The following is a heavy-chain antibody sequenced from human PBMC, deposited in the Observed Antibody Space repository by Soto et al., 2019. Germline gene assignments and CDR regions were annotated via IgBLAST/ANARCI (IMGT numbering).Heavy chain of an antibody. J-gene: IGHJ5*02. Sequence: QVQLVQSGGEVKKPGASVKVSCKASGYTFTSYGISWVRQAPGQGLEWMGWISAYNGNTKHAQKLQGGVTMNTDTSTSTAYRELRSLRSDDTAVYYCAREGASSAWGSNWFAPWGQGTLVTVSS. CDR3: AREGASSAWGSNWFAP. V-gene: IGHV1-18*01. CDR1: GYTFTSYG. CDR2: ISAYNGNT. D-gene: IGHD3-16*01.